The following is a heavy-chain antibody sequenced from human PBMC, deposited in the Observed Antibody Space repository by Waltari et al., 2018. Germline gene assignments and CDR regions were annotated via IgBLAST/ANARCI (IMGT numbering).Heavy chain of an antibody. CDR1: GFTFSSYE. D-gene: IGHD3-22*01. V-gene: IGHV3-48*03. Sequence: EVQLVESGGGLVQPGGSLRLSCAASGFTFSSYEMNWVRQAPGNGLEWVSYFSISVSTIYYADSVKCRFTISRDNAKNSLYLQMNSLRAEDTAVYYCARYGYDSSGYLDYWGQGTLVTVSS. CDR2: FSISVSTI. CDR3: ARYGYDSSGYLDY. J-gene: IGHJ4*02.